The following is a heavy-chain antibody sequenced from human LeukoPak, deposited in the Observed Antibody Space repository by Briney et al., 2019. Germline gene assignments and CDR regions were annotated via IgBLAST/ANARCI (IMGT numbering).Heavy chain of an antibody. D-gene: IGHD3-9*01. CDR1: GASMSDYY. CDR3: VRRVRYFGQNDY. J-gene: IGHJ4*02. CDR2: IYYIGST. Sequence: TSETLSLTCTVSGASMSDYYWSWIRQPPGKGLEWIGYIYYIGSTNYNPSLKSRVTMSVDTSKNQISLKLSSVTAADSAVYYCVRRVRYFGQNDYWGQGTLVTVSS. V-gene: IGHV4-59*08.